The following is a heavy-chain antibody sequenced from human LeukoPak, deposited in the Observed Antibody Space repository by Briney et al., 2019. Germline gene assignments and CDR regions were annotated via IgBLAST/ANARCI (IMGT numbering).Heavy chain of an antibody. J-gene: IGHJ3*02. CDR2: FNRGGSTI. CDR3: ARGRRITLLRGVAMSDGFDI. D-gene: IGHD3-10*01. Sequence: GGSLRLSCAASGFTLKNYRMTWVRQAPGKGLEWVSYFNRGGSTIYYAEIVEGRVTMSRDNAKNILFMQMNGLRAEDTAVYYCARGRRITLLRGVAMSDGFDIWGQGAMGAVSS. CDR1: GFTLKNYR. V-gene: IGHV3-48*04.